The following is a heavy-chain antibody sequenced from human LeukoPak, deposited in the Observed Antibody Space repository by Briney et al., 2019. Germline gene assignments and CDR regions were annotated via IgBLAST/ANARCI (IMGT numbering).Heavy chain of an antibody. Sequence: PSETLSLTCAVYGGSFSGYYWNWIRQPPGKGLEWIGEINHSGSTNYNPSLKSRVTISVDTSKNQFSLKVYSVTAADTAVYYCATRPTPPYYYYYMDVWGKGTTVTVSS. CDR2: INHSGST. CDR3: ATRPTPPYYYYYMDV. V-gene: IGHV4-34*01. J-gene: IGHJ6*03. CDR1: GGSFSGYY. D-gene: IGHD4-23*01.